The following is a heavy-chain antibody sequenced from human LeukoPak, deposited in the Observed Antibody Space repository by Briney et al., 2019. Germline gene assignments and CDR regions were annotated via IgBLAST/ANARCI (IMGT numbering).Heavy chain of an antibody. CDR3: ASGKTDIVVVPATLRNYYFDY. V-gene: IGHV1-69*06. CDR1: GGTFSSYE. D-gene: IGHD2-2*01. J-gene: IGHJ4*02. CDR2: IIPMFGTA. Sequence: SVKVSCKASGGTFSSYEISWVRQAPGQGLEWMGGIIPMFGTAKYAQKFQGRVTITADKSTSTAYMELSSLRSEDTAVYYCASGKTDIVVVPATLRNYYFDYWGQGTLVTVSS.